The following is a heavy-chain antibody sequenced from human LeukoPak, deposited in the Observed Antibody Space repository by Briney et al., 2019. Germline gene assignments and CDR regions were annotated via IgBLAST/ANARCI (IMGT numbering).Heavy chain of an antibody. CDR2: ISYDGSNK. J-gene: IGHJ4*02. D-gene: IGHD4-17*01. CDR3: AKDRLTLAYGDFPDY. CDR1: GFTFSSYS. V-gene: IGHV3-30*04. Sequence: GGSLRLSCAASGFTFSSYSMHWVRQAPGKGLEWVAFISYDGSNKYYADSVKGRFTISRDNSKNTLYLQMNSLRAEYTAVYYCAKDRLTLAYGDFPDYWGQGTLVTVSS.